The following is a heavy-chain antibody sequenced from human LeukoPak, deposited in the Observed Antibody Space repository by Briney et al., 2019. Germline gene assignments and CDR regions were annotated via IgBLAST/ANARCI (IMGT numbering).Heavy chain of an antibody. CDR3: ARDMYYGSGRHSPWFDP. J-gene: IGHJ5*02. CDR1: GFTFSNYA. D-gene: IGHD3-10*01. Sequence: GRSLRLSCAASGFTFSNYAMHWVRQAPGKGLEYVSGINSNGGSTYYANSVKGRFTISRDNSKNTVYLQIGSLRAEDMAVYYCARDMYYGSGRHSPWFDPWGQGTLVTVSS. V-gene: IGHV3-64*01. CDR2: INSNGGST.